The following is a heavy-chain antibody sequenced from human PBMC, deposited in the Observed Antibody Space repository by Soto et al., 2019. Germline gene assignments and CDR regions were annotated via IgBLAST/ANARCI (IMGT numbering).Heavy chain of an antibody. CDR1: GGTFSSYA. D-gene: IGHD3-22*01. Sequence: SVKVSCKASGGTFSSYAISWVRQAPGQGLEWMGGIIPIFGTANYAQKFQGRVTITADESTSTAYMELSSLRSEDTAVYYCATSPLDYYDSSGYRPIFDYWGQGTLVTVSS. CDR2: IIPIFGTA. V-gene: IGHV1-69*13. J-gene: IGHJ4*02. CDR3: ATSPLDYYDSSGYRPIFDY.